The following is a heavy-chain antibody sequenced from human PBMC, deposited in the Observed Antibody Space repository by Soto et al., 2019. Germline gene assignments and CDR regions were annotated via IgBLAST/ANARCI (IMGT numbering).Heavy chain of an antibody. Sequence: SETLSLTCAAYGGYFSGYCWSWLRQPPGKGLEWMGELTHSGSTKSSPSLKSRVTIAVDTSKNQFSRKLSSATAADTAVYYCARADSISELLWFGEYHGGYYYGMDVWGQGTTVT. CDR1: GGYFSGYC. J-gene: IGHJ6*02. CDR2: LTHSGST. CDR3: ARADSISELLWFGEYHGGYYYGMDV. D-gene: IGHD3-10*01. V-gene: IGHV4-34*01.